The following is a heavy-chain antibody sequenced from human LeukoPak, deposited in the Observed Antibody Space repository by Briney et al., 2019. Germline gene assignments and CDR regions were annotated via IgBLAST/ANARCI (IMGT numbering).Heavy chain of an antibody. Sequence: GASVTASCKASGGTFSSYAISWVRQTPGQGLEWMGRIIPILGIANYAQKFQGRVTITADKSTSTAYMELSSLRSENTAVYYCARGTMVRGRANGMDVWGQGTTVTVSS. CDR2: IIPILGIA. CDR3: ARGTMVRGRANGMDV. CDR1: GGTFSSYA. D-gene: IGHD3-10*01. V-gene: IGHV1-69*04. J-gene: IGHJ6*02.